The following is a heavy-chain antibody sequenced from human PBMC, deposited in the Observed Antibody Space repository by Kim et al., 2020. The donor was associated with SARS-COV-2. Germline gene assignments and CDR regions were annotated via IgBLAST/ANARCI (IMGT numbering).Heavy chain of an antibody. CDR2: ISYDGSNK. CDR3: AKMGDYGVSYAFDI. Sequence: GGSLRLSCAASGFTFSSYGMHWVRQAPGKGLEWVAVISYDGSNKYYADSVKGRFTISRDNSKNTLYLQMNSLRAEDTAVYYCAKMGDYGVSYAFDIWGQG. CDR1: GFTFSSYG. J-gene: IGHJ3*02. V-gene: IGHV3-30*18. D-gene: IGHD4-17*01.